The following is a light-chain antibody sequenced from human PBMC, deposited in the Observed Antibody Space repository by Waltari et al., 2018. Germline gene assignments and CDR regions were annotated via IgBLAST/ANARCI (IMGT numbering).Light chain of an antibody. Sequence: EIVLTQSPLSLPVTPGEPASLSCRSSPTLLFRNGFTHLDWFGQKPGQSPQLLFSLGSSRASGVPDRFSASGSGTDFTLEITRVEPEDVGIYYCMQALQPPLSFGGGTKVEI. J-gene: IGKJ4*01. V-gene: IGKV2-28*01. CDR3: MQALQPPLS. CDR2: LGS. CDR1: PTLLFRNGFTH.